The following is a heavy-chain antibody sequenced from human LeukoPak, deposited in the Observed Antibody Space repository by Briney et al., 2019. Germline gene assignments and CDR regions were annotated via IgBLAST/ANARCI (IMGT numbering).Heavy chain of an antibody. D-gene: IGHD5-12*01. CDR2: MYHDGST. J-gene: IGHJ4*02. CDR3: ARGTIVAPYIDY. CDR1: GGSFSGYY. V-gene: IGHV4-34*01. Sequence: SETLSLTCAVYGGSFSGYYWGWIRQPPGKGLEWIGSMYHDGSTYYNPSLKSRVTISVDTSKRQFSLKLTSVTAADTAVYYCARGTIVAPYIDYWGQGTLVTVSS.